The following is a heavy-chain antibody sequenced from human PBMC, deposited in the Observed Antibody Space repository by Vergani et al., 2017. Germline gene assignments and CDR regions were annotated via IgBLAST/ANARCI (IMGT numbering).Heavy chain of an antibody. V-gene: IGHV4-38-2*01. CDR2: INHSGDT. J-gene: IGHJ6*02. Sequence: QVQLQESGPGLVKPSETLTLTCDVSDSSIMTNPYWGWFRQSPGKGLEGIGGINHSGDTHYNSSLKSRVSISIVSSSKFSLSLTSVTAADTAIYYCARHLGSGGCFPSSYFYGMDAWGHGTTVTVSS. D-gene: IGHD3-10*01. CDR3: ARHLGSGGCFPSSYFYGMDA. CDR1: DSSIMTNPY.